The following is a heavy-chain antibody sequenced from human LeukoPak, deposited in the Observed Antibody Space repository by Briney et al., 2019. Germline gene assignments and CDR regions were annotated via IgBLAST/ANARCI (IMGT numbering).Heavy chain of an antibody. CDR1: GGSVSSSSYY. CDR3: ARHGSYYFWFDP. D-gene: IGHD1-26*01. J-gene: IGHJ5*02. CDR2: VYYSGSP. Sequence: SETLSLTCTVSGGSVSSSSYYWGWIRQPPGEGLEWIGSVYYSGSPYYKSSLKNRVTISVDTSKNQFSLNLSSVTAADTAVYYCARHGSYYFWFDPWGQGTLVTVSS. V-gene: IGHV4-39*01.